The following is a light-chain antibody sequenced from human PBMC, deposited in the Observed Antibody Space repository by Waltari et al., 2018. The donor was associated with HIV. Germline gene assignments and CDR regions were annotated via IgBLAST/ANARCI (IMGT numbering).Light chain of an antibody. J-gene: IGKJ1*01. V-gene: IGKV3-20*01. Sequence: FVLTQSPGTLSLSPGYRATISCRASQSVPNNYLAWYQKKVGQAPRLLIYGASTRATGIPSRFSGSGSGADFTLTINRLEPEDFAVYYCQHYGTSLHWTFGQGTKVEIK. CDR1: QSVPNNY. CDR2: GAS. CDR3: QHYGTSLHWT.